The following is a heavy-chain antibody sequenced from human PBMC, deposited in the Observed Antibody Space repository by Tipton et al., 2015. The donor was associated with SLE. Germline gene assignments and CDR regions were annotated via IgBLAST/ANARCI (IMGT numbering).Heavy chain of an antibody. D-gene: IGHD4-17*01. CDR2: IYSSGDR. CDR3: ARGSDGEYVRYFDV. CDR1: GGSISFDY. V-gene: IGHV4-4*07. J-gene: IGHJ2*01. Sequence: TLSLTCTVSGGSISFDYWSWIRQSAGRGLEWIGRIYSSGDRDYNPPLRSRVTMSMDASQNRVSLRLKSVSAADTAVYYCARGSDGEYVRYFDVWGPGTLVTVSS.